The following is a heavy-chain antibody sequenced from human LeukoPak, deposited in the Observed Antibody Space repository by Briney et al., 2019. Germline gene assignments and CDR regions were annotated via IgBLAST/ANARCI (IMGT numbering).Heavy chain of an antibody. CDR1: GFTFSSHG. Sequence: GGSLRLSCAASGFTFSSHGMNWVRQAPGKGLEWVAVISYDGSNKYYADSVKGRFTISRDNSKNTLYLQMNSLRAEDTAVYYCARVGPKWPQYYMDVWGKGTTVTVSS. CDR3: ARVGPKWPQYYMDV. J-gene: IGHJ6*03. CDR2: ISYDGSNK. V-gene: IGHV3-30*03. D-gene: IGHD5-12*01.